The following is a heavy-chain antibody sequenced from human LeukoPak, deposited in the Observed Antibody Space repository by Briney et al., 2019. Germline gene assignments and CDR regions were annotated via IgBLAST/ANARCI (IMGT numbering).Heavy chain of an antibody. CDR1: GFTFSSYW. J-gene: IGHJ3*02. Sequence: GGSLRLSCAASGFTFSSYWMSWVRQAPGRGLEWVANINQDGSAKFYGDSVKGRFTISRDNAKNSLYLQMNSLRAEDTAVYYCARNAFDIWGQGTMVTVSS. CDR2: INQDGSAK. V-gene: IGHV3-7*01. CDR3: ARNAFDI.